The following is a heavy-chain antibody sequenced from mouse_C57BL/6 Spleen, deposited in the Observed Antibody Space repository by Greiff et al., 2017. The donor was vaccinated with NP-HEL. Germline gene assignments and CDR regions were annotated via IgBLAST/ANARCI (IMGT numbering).Heavy chain of an antibody. V-gene: IGHV3-6*01. CDR3: ARDYYDYDETFHWYFDV. CDR1: GYSITSGYY. CDR2: ISYDGSN. Sequence: VQLKQSGPGLVKPSQSLSLTCSVTGYSITSGYYWNWIRQFPGNKLEWMGYISYDGSNNYNPSLKNRISITRDTSKNQFFLKLNSVTTEDTATYYCARDYYDYDETFHWYFDVWGTGTTVTVSS. D-gene: IGHD2-4*01. J-gene: IGHJ1*03.